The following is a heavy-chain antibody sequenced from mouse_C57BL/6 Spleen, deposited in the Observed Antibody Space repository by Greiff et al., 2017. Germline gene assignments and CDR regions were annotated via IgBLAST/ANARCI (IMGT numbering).Heavy chain of an antibody. CDR2: IYPGDGDT. J-gene: IGHJ4*01. CDR1: GYAFSSSW. CDR3: ASNYGVYYYAMDY. Sequence: VQVVESGPELVKPGASVKISCKASGYAFSSSWMNWVKQRPGKGLEWIGRIYPGDGDTNYNGKFKGKATLTADKSSSTAYMQLSSLTSEDSAVYFCASNYGVYYYAMDYWGQGTSVTVSS. V-gene: IGHV1-82*01. D-gene: IGHD1-1*01.